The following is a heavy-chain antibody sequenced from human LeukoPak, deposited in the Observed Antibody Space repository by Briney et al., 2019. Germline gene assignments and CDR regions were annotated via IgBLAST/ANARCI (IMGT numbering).Heavy chain of an antibody. Sequence: GSSVKVSCKASGGTFSSYAISWVRQAPGQGLEWMGGIIPIFGTANYAQKFQGRVTITTDESTSTAYMELSSLRSEDTAVYYCARGWEDTAMAFDYWGQGTLVTVSS. CDR2: IIPIFGTA. CDR1: GGTFSSYA. D-gene: IGHD5-18*01. V-gene: IGHV1-69*05. CDR3: ARGWEDTAMAFDY. J-gene: IGHJ4*02.